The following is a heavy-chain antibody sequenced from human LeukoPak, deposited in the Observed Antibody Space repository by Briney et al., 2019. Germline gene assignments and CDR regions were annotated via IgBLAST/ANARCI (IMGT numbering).Heavy chain of an antibody. V-gene: IGHV1-2*02. D-gene: IGHD6-13*01. CDR2: INPNSGGT. CDR3: ARDPGSSWYVGDY. J-gene: IGHJ4*02. Sequence: EASVKVSCKASGYTFTGYYMHWVRQAPGQGLEWMGWINPNSGGTNYAQKFQGRVTMTRDTSISTAYMELSRLRSDDTAVYYCARDPGSSWYVGDYWGQGTLVTVSS. CDR1: GYTFTGYY.